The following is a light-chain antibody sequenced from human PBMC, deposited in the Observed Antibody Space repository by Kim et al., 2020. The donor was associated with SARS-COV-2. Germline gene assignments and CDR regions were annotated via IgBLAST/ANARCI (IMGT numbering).Light chain of an antibody. CDR1: RGSLVDYS. V-gene: IGLV6-57*03. J-gene: IGLJ2*01. CDR2: EDD. CDR3: QSYNRDNVI. Sequence: TISSTRGRGSLVDYSESGDQQRPSGGPTTVILEDDQRPSGVSYRFSGSIDNSSNSASLTISGLRTEDEADYYCQSYNRDNVIFGGGTQLTVL.